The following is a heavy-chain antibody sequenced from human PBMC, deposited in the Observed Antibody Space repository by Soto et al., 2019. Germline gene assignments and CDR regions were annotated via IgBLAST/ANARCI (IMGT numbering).Heavy chain of an antibody. J-gene: IGHJ6*02. Sequence: SQTLSLTCAISGDSVSSNSAAWNWISQSPSRGLEWLGRTYYRSKWYNDYAVSVKSRITINPDTSKNQFSLQLNSVTPEDTAVYYCARENGGYSSGWYGYYYGMDVWGQGTTVTVSS. CDR3: ARENGGYSSGWYGYYYGMDV. CDR2: TYYRSKWYN. CDR1: GDSVSSNSAA. V-gene: IGHV6-1*01. D-gene: IGHD6-19*01.